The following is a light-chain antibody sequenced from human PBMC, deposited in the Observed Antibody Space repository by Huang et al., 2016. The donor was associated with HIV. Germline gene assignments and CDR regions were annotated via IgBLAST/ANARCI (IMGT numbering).Light chain of an antibody. V-gene: IGKV3-15*01. Sequence: EIVLTQSPATMSVSPGERATLSCRASPSVSSNLAWYQQKPGQAPRLLIYGASTRATGIPGRFSGSGSGTEFTLTISSLQSEDFALYYCQQYNDWPPWTFGQGTKVDIK. CDR1: PSVSSN. J-gene: IGKJ1*01. CDR3: QQYNDWPPWT. CDR2: GAS.